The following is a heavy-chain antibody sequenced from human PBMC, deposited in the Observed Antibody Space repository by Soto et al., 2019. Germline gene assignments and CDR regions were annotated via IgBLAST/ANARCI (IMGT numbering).Heavy chain of an antibody. CDR3: ARGSHIQLERRSPLDY. CDR1: GGSFSGYY. Sequence: SETLSLTCAVYGGSFSGYYWSWIRQPPGKGLEWIGEINHSGSTNYNPSLKSRVTISVDTSKNQFSLKLSSVTAADTAVYYCARGSHIQLERRSPLDYWGQGTLVTVSS. D-gene: IGHD1-1*01. CDR2: INHSGST. J-gene: IGHJ4*02. V-gene: IGHV4-34*01.